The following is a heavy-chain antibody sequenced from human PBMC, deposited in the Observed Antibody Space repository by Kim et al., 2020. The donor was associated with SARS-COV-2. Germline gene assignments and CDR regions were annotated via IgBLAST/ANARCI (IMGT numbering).Heavy chain of an antibody. Sequence: VDSVKGRFTISRDNAKNSLYLQLNSLRAEDTAVYYCATQGIIAVTAWFDFWGQGTLVTVSS. V-gene: IGHV3-7*01. D-gene: IGHD6-19*01. J-gene: IGHJ4*02. CDR3: ATQGIIAVTAWFDF.